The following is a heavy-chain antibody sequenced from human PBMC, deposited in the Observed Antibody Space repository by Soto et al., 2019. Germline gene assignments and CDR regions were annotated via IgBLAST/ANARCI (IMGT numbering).Heavy chain of an antibody. CDR2: INGNDGK. J-gene: IGHJ4*02. D-gene: IGHD3-10*01. V-gene: IGHV2-5*01. Sequence: QITLKESGPTLVKPTQTLTLTCTFSGFSLSTDKVGVAWIRQPPGKAMEWLALINGNDGKRYSPTLKSRLTANNYTSKTQLFLTLTNIDPVNSATSYCSHRPGPYCPGSYFDSWGQGTLVNVSS. CDR1: GFSLSTDKVG. CDR3: SHRPGPYCPGSYFDS.